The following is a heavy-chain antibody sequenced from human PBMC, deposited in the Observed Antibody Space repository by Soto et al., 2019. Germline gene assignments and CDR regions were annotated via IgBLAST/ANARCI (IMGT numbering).Heavy chain of an antibody. D-gene: IGHD2-21*01. CDR2: IIPIFGTA. V-gene: IGHV1-69*13. Sequence: SVKVSCKASGGTFSSYAISWVRQAPGQGLEWMGGIIPIFGTANYAQKFQGRVTITADESTSTAYMELSSLRSEDTAVYYCASPLSAGDYYFDYWGQGTLVTVSS. CDR1: GGTFSSYA. CDR3: ASPLSAGDYYFDY. J-gene: IGHJ4*02.